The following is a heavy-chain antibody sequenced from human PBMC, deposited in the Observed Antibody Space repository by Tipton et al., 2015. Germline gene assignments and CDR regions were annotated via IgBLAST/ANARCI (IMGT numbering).Heavy chain of an antibody. Sequence: QLVQSGAEAKKPGESLKISCEASGYSFTTYWIGWVRQMPGKGLEWMGIIYPGDSDARYSPSFQGQVTFSVDKSITTAYLQWTSLKASDTAMYYCARQSTKSHFDYWGQGTLVTVSS. D-gene: IGHD2-8*01. J-gene: IGHJ4*02. CDR1: GYSFTTYW. V-gene: IGHV5-51*01. CDR2: IYPGDSDA. CDR3: ARQSTKSHFDY.